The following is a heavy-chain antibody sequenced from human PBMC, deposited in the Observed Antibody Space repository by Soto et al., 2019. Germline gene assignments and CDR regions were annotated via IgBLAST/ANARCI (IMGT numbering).Heavy chain of an antibody. V-gene: IGHV3-30*18. CDR1: GFTFSSYG. CDR3: AKDGAGGDYIWGSYLDY. CDR2: ILYDGSNK. Sequence: QVQLVESGGGVVQPGRSLRLSCAASGFTFSSYGMHWVRQAPGKGLEWVAVILYDGSNKYYADSVKGRFTISRDNSQNTLYVQMNSLRAEDTAVYYCAKDGAGGDYIWGSYLDYWGQGTLVTVSS. D-gene: IGHD3-16*01. J-gene: IGHJ4*02.